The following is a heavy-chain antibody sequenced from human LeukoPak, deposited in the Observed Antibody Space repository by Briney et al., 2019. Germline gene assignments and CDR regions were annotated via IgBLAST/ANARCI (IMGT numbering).Heavy chain of an antibody. CDR1: GFTFSSYA. V-gene: IGHV3-23*01. D-gene: IGHD4-17*01. Sequence: GGSLRLSFAASGFTFSSYAMSWVRQAPGKGLEWVSAISGSGGSTYYADSVKGRFTISRDNSKNTLYLQMNSLRAEDTAVYYCAKDLDDYGDYVEAFDIWGQGTMVTVSS. CDR3: AKDLDDYGDYVEAFDI. J-gene: IGHJ3*02. CDR2: ISGSGGST.